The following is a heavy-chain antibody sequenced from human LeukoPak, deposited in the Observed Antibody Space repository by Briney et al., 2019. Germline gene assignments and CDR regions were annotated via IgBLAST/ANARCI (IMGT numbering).Heavy chain of an antibody. V-gene: IGHV3-7*01. CDR3: ARDRGWIQHDI. CDR1: GFTFSHFW. J-gene: IGHJ3*02. D-gene: IGHD5-18*01. Sequence: GGSLRLSCAASGFTFSHFWMSWVRQAPGKGLEWVAYIKKTGSETYYVDSVKGRFTITRDNTRNSLFLQMYSLRAEDTAVYYCARDRGWIQHDIWGQGTMVTVSS. CDR2: IKKTGSET.